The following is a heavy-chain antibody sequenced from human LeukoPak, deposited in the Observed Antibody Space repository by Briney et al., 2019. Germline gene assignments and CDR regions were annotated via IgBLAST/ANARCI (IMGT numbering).Heavy chain of an antibody. CDR2: INHSGST. Sequence: PSETLSLTCAVYGGSFSGYYWSWIRQPPGKGLEWIGEINHSGSTNYNPSLKSRVTISVDTSKNQFSLKLSSVTAADTAVYYRARVDPDYYYDSSGYRWGPFINYWGQGTLGTVSS. V-gene: IGHV4-34*01. D-gene: IGHD3-22*01. CDR3: ARVDPDYYYDSSGYRWGPFINY. J-gene: IGHJ4*02. CDR1: GGSFSGYY.